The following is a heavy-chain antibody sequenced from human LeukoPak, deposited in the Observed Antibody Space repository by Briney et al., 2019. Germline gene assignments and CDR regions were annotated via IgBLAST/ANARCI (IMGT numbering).Heavy chain of an antibody. CDR2: ISAYNGNT. Sequence: ASVKVSCKASGYTFTSYGISWVRQAPGQGLEWMGRISAYNGNTNYAQKLQGRVTMTTDTSTSTAYMELRSLRSDDTAVYYCARESQRITIFGVPPEGMDVWGQGTTVTVSS. CDR3: ARESQRITIFGVPPEGMDV. D-gene: IGHD3-3*01. J-gene: IGHJ6*02. V-gene: IGHV1-18*01. CDR1: GYTFTSYG.